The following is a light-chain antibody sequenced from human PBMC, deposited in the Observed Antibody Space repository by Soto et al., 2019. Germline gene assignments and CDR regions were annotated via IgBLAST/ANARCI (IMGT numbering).Light chain of an antibody. J-gene: IGLJ1*01. CDR2: GVR. V-gene: IGLV2-11*01. Sequence: QSALTQPRSVSGSPGQSVTISCTGTSSDVGGYNYVSWYQQHPGKAPKLMIYGVRKRPSGVPDRFSGSKSGNTASLAISGLQAEDEAEYYCCSYAGSSTFYVFGTGTKVTVL. CDR1: SSDVGGYNY. CDR3: CSYAGSSTFYV.